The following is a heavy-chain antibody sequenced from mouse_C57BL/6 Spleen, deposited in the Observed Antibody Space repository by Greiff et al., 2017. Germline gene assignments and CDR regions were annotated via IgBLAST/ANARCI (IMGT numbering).Heavy chain of an antibody. CDR1: GFNIKADY. J-gene: IGHJ2*01. Sequence: VQLQQSGAELVRPGASVKLSCTASGFNIKADYMHWVKQRPEQGLEWIGWIDPENGDTEYASKFPGKATITADTSSNTAYLQLSSLTSEDTSVYYWSGGRYDYDENYLDYWGQGTTLTVSS. D-gene: IGHD2-4*01. V-gene: IGHV14-4*01. CDR2: IDPENGDT. CDR3: SGGRYDYDENYLDY.